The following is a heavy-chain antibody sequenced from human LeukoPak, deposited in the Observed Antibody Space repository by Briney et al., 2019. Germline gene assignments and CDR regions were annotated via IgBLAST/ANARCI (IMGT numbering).Heavy chain of an antibody. CDR2: MNPNSGNT. Sequence: GASVKVSCKASGYTFTSYDINWVRQATGQGLEWMGWMNPNSGNTGYAQKFQGRVTMTRNTSISTAYMELSSLRSEDTAVYYCARGDDCDFWSGQGTWGQGTLVTVSS. CDR3: ARGDDCDFWSGQGT. J-gene: IGHJ5*02. V-gene: IGHV1-8*01. D-gene: IGHD3-3*01. CDR1: GYTFTSYD.